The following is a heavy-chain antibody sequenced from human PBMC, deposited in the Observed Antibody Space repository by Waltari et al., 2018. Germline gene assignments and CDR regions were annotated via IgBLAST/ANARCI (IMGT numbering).Heavy chain of an antibody. Sequence: QLQLQESGPGLVKPSETLSLTCTVSGGSISSSSYYWGWIRQPPGKGLEWIGSIYYSGSTYYNPSLKSRVTISVDTSKNQFSLKLSSVTAADTAVYYCARHNTAMVVFDYWGQGTLVTVSS. CDR2: IYYSGST. J-gene: IGHJ4*02. V-gene: IGHV4-39*01. CDR1: GGSISSSSYY. CDR3: ARHNTAMVVFDY. D-gene: IGHD5-18*01.